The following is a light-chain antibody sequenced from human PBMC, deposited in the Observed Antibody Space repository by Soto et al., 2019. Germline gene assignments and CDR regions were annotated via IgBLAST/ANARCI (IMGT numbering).Light chain of an antibody. CDR2: AAS. CDR3: QQYDKFPIT. J-gene: IGKJ5*01. V-gene: IGKV1D-16*01. Sequence: DIQMTQKKSSLSASVGDRVTITCRAGQRISSWLAWDQQKPEKAPKSLIDAASSLQSGVPSRFNGSGSGTDFTLTISNLQPEDFVTYYCQQYDKFPITFG. CDR1: QRISSW.